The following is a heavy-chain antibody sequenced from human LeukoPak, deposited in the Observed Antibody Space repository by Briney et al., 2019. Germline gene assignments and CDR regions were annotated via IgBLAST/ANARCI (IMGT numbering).Heavy chain of an antibody. CDR2: IIPILGIA. CDR3: ARPNYYDSSGYLPFDY. Sequence: GSSVKVSCKASGGTFSSYAISWVRQAPGQGLEWMGRIIPILGIANYAQKFQGRVTITADKSTSTAYMELSSLRPEDTAVYYCARPNYYDSSGYLPFDYWGQGTLVTVSS. D-gene: IGHD3-22*01. J-gene: IGHJ4*02. V-gene: IGHV1-69*04. CDR1: GGTFSSYA.